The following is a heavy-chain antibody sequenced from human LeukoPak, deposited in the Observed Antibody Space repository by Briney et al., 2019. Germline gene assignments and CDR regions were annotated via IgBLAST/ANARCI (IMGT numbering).Heavy chain of an antibody. V-gene: IGHV1-46*01. CDR3: ARVQDDYYDSSVDGINWFDP. D-gene: IGHD3-22*01. CDR2: INPSGGST. Sequence: GASVKVSCKASGYTFTGYYMHWVRQAPGEGLEWMGVINPSGGSTSYAQKFQGRVTMTRDMSTSTVYMELSSLRSEDTAVYYCARVQDDYYDSSVDGINWFDPWGQGTLVTVSS. CDR1: GYTFTGYY. J-gene: IGHJ5*02.